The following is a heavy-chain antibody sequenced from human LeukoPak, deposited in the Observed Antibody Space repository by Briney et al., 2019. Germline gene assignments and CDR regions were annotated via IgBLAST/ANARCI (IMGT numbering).Heavy chain of an antibody. V-gene: IGHV3-7*01. J-gene: IGHJ4*02. CDR1: GFTFSSYW. CDR3: ARDRRGYDASGHYYRHFDF. D-gene: IGHD3-22*01. Sequence: GSLRLSCAASGFTFSSYWMTWVRQAPGKGLEWVANTNHDGSQKHYAESVKGRFTISRDNAENSLHLQMNSLRDEDTAVYYCARDRRGYDASGHYYRHFDFWGQGTLVTVSS. CDR2: TNHDGSQK.